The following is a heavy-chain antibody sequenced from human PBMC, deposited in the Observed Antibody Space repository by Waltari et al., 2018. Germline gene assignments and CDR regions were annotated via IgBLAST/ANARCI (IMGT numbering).Heavy chain of an antibody. D-gene: IGHD5-18*01. Sequence: EVQLVESGGGLVQPGGSLRLSCAASGFTFSNYWMIWVRQAPGKGVEGVANEKEDGSEKEYGDLVKGRFTITRDNAKNSLYLQMNSLRAEDTAVYYCGRDRGYGQSDSWGQGTLVTVSS. V-gene: IGHV3-7*03. CDR2: EKEDGSEK. CDR1: GFTFSNYW. CDR3: GRDRGYGQSDS. J-gene: IGHJ4*02.